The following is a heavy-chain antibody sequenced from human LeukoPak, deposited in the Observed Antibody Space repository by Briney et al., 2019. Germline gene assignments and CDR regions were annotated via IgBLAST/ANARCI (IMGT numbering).Heavy chain of an antibody. CDR3: ARDRSYYDSSGYYYVGAFDI. V-gene: IGHV4-59*12. CDR1: GGSISSYY. J-gene: IGHJ3*02. Sequence: SETLSLTCTVSGGSISSYYWSWIRQPPGKGLEWIGYIYYSGSTNYNPSLKSRVTISVDTSKNQFSLKLSSVTAADTAVYYCARDRSYYDSSGYYYVGAFDIWGQGTMVTVSS. D-gene: IGHD3-22*01. CDR2: IYYSGST.